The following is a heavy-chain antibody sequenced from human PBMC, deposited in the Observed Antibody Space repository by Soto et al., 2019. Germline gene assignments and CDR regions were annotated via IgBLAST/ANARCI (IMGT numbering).Heavy chain of an antibody. J-gene: IGHJ4*02. CDR3: ARDLRGSPDY. V-gene: IGHV3-74*03. D-gene: IGHD1-26*01. CDR2: INPDGGTT. CDR1: GFTFSSYW. Sequence: PGGSLRLSCTASGFTFSSYWMNWVRQAPGMGLDWVSLINPDGGTTTYAESVKGRFTIFRDNAKNTVYLQMTSLRVEDTAVYYCARDLRGSPDYWGQGTLVTVSS.